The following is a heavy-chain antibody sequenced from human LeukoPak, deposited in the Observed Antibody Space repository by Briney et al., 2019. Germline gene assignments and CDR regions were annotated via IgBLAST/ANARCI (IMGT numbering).Heavy chain of an antibody. CDR2: INPNSGGT. V-gene: IGHV1-2*02. Sequence: ASVKVSCKASGYTFTGYYMHWVRQAPGQGLEWMGWINPNSGGTNYAQKLQGRVTMTTDTSTSTAYTELRSLRSDDTAVYYCARASWLLDPGGDDYWGQGTLVTVSS. D-gene: IGHD3-22*01. J-gene: IGHJ4*02. CDR3: ARASWLLDPGGDDY. CDR1: GYTFTGYY.